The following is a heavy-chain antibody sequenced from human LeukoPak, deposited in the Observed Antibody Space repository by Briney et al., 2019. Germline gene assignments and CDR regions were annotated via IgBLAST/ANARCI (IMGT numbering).Heavy chain of an antibody. CDR3: ARDWPPTYDSSGYYLLNPTPYFQH. CDR2: INPSGGST. D-gene: IGHD3-22*01. V-gene: IGHV1-46*01. J-gene: IGHJ1*01. Sequence: GASVKVSCKASGYIFTSYYMHWVRQAPGQGLEWMGIINPSGGSTSYAQKFQGRVTMTRDTSTSTVYMELSSLRSEDTAVYYCARDWPPTYDSSGYYLLNPTPYFQHWGQGTLVTVSS. CDR1: GYIFTSYY.